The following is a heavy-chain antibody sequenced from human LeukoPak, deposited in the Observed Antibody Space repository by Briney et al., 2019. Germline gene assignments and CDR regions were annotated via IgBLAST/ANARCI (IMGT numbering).Heavy chain of an antibody. CDR3: ARGGDYDILTGYLPSNWFDP. CDR2: IIPIFGTA. D-gene: IGHD3-9*01. V-gene: IGHV1-69*06. CDR1: GGTFSSYA. Sequence: ASVKVSCKASGGTFSSYAISWVRQAPRQGLEWMGGIIPIFGTANYAQKFQGRVTITADKSTSTAYMELSSLRSEDTAVYYCARGGDYDILTGYLPSNWFDPWGQGTLVTVSS. J-gene: IGHJ5*02.